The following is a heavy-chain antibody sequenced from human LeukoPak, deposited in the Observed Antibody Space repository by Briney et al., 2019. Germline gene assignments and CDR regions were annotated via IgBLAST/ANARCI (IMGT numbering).Heavy chain of an antibody. CDR3: ARDYCSSTSCLFDY. CDR1: GYTSTAYH. CDR2: INPNSGDT. D-gene: IGHD2-2*01. V-gene: IGHV1-2*06. J-gene: IGHJ4*02. Sequence: ASVKVSCKASGYTSTAYHMHWVRQAPGQGLEWMGRINPNSGDTNYAQKLQGRVTMTRDTSISTAYMELSRLRSDDTAVYYCARDYCSSTSCLFDYWGQGTLVSVSS.